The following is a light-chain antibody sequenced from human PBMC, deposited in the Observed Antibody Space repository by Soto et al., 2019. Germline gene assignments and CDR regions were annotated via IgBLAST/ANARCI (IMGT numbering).Light chain of an antibody. CDR3: SSYAGSNNYV. V-gene: IGLV2-8*01. J-gene: IGLJ1*01. CDR1: SSDVGGYNY. CDR2: EVS. Sequence: QSALTQPPSASGSPGPSVTISCTGTSSDVGGYNYVSWYQQHPGKAPKLIISEVSKRPSGVPDRFSGSKSGNTASLTVSGLQAEDEADYYCSSYAGSNNYVFGTGTKLTVL.